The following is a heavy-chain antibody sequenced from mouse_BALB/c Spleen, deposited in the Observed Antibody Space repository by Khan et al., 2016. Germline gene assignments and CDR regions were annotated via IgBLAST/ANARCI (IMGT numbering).Heavy chain of an antibody. J-gene: IGHJ1*01. CDR3: TKRDYDWYFDV. CDR2: IRSKANNRAT. D-gene: IGHD2-4*01. V-gene: IGHV6-6*01. Sequence: EVKLEVSGGGLVQPGGSMKLSCAASGFTFSDAWMDWVRQSPGKGLEWVAEIRSKANNRATYYAESVKGRFTISGDDYTSSIYLQMNSLRAEDTGIYYCTKRDYDWYFDVWGAGTTVTVSS. CDR1: GFTFSDAW.